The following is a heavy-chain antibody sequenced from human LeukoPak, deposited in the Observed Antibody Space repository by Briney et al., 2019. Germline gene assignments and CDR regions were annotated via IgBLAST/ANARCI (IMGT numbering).Heavy chain of an antibody. CDR3: ARSIAAAGNTFDY. Sequence: AESLKISCNGSGYSFTSYWIGWVRQMPGKGLEWMGIIYPGDSDTRYSPSLQGQVTISADKSISTAYLQWSSLKASDTAMYYCARSIAAAGNTFDYWGQGTLVTVSS. D-gene: IGHD6-13*01. J-gene: IGHJ4*02. CDR1: GYSFTSYW. CDR2: IYPGDSDT. V-gene: IGHV5-51*01.